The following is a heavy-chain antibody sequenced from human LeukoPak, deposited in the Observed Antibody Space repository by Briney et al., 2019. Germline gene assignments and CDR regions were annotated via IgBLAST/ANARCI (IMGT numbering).Heavy chain of an antibody. J-gene: IGHJ4*02. CDR1: GFTFSSYW. D-gene: IGHD4-11*01. V-gene: IGHV3-30*18. CDR2: ISNDGGKK. Sequence: GGSLRLSCAASGFTFSSYWMSWVRQAPGKGLEWVAVISNDGGKKYYAESVKGRFTISRDNSKNTLYLQMNSLRAEDTAVYYCTKGWYSNYFSIDYWGQGTLVTVSS. CDR3: TKGWYSNYFSIDY.